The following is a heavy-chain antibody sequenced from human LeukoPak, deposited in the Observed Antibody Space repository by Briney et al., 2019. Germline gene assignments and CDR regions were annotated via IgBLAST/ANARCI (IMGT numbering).Heavy chain of an antibody. D-gene: IGHD6-19*01. CDR2: ISYDGSNK. J-gene: IGHJ4*02. CDR1: GFTFSSYA. V-gene: IGHV3-30*04. CDR3: ARAQQWLAPILDY. Sequence: PGRSLRLSCAASGFTFSSYAMHWVRQAPGKGLEWVAVISYDGSNKYYADSVKGRFTISRDNSKNTLYLQMNGLGAEDTAVYYCARAQQWLAPILDYWGQGTLVTVSS.